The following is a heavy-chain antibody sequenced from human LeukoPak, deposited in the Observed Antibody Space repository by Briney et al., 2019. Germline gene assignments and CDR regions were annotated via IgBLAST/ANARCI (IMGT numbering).Heavy chain of an antibody. Sequence: PGGSLRLSCAASGFTFDDYAMHWVRQAPGKGLEWVSGISWNSATIGYADSVKGRFTISRDNSKNSLYLQMNSLRADDMALYYCAKASRGDNWNDLTFHYWGQGTLVTVSS. CDR3: AKASRGDNWNDLTFHY. CDR2: ISWNSATI. J-gene: IGHJ4*02. D-gene: IGHD1-20*01. CDR1: GFTFDDYA. V-gene: IGHV3-9*03.